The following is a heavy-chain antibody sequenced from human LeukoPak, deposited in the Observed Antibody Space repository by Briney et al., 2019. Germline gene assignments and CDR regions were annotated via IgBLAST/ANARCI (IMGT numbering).Heavy chain of an antibody. Sequence: GGSLRLSCAASGFTFSSYAMSWVRQAPGKGLEWVSAISGSGDSTYYADSVRGRFTISRDNSKNMLYLQMNSLRAEDTAVYYCARERSYGYLDYWGQGTLVTVSS. CDR1: GFTFSSYA. D-gene: IGHD5-18*01. CDR2: ISGSGDST. CDR3: ARERSYGYLDY. J-gene: IGHJ4*02. V-gene: IGHV3-23*01.